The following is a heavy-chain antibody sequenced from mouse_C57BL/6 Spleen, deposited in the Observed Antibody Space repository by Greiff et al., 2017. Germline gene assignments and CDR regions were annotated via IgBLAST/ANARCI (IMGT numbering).Heavy chain of an antibody. CDR2: IYPSDSET. CDR1: GYTFTSYW. D-gene: IGHD3-1*01. V-gene: IGHV1-61*01. Sequence: VQLLQPGAELVRPGSSVKLSCKASGYTFTSYWMDWVKQRPGQGLEWIGNIYPSDSETHYNQKFKDKATLTVDKSSSTAYMQLSSLTSEDSAVYYCARHRDYFDDWGQGTTLTVSS. CDR3: ARHRDYFDD. J-gene: IGHJ2*01.